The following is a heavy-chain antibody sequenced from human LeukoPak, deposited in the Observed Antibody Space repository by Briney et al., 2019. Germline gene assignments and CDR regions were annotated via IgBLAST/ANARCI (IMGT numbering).Heavy chain of an antibody. CDR2: ISSSSSYT. D-gene: IGHD2-2*02. J-gene: IGHJ4*02. Sequence: PGGSMRLSCAASGFTFSDYYMSWIRQAPGKGLEWVSYISSSSSYTNYADSVKGRFNISRDNAKNSLYLQMNSLRAEDTAVYYCARSPTYQLVYDYWGQGTLVTVSS. CDR1: GFTFSDYY. CDR3: ARSPTYQLVYDY. V-gene: IGHV3-11*06.